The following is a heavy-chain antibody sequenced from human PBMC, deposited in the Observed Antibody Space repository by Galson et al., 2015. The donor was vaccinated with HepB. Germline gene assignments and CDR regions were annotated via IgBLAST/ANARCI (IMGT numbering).Heavy chain of an antibody. CDR2: ISSSGSTT. CDR1: GFNFSSYD. V-gene: IGHV3-48*03. D-gene: IGHD3-22*01. CDR3: ASDSTAHYDSSVYYPDF. Sequence: SLRLSCAASGFNFSSYDMNWVRQAPGKGLVWVSYISSSGSTTYYADSVKGRFTISRDNAKNSLYLQMNSLRAKDTAVYYCASDSTAHYDSSVYYPDFWGQGTLVTVSS. J-gene: IGHJ4*02.